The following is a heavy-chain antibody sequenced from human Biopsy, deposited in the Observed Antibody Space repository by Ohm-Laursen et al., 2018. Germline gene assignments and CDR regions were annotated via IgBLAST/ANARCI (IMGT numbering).Heavy chain of an antibody. CDR2: IIAVSGRV. J-gene: IGHJ4*02. V-gene: IGHV1-69*06. CDR3: ATPFQYYDSWGGYPPFDH. D-gene: IGHD3-3*01. Sequence: GSSVKVSCKASGGTFSNYAISWVRQAPGEGLEWMGGIIAVSGRVNYAPKFQGRVSITADKSTTTAYMELSNLKSEDTAVYYCATPFQYYDSWGGYPPFDHWGQGTLVTVSS. CDR1: GGTFSNYA.